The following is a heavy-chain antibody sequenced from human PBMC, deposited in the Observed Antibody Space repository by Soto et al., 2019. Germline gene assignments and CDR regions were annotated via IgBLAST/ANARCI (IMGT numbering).Heavy chain of an antibody. CDR1: GGSVNDGNFY. CDR3: AGGLTMGSLPSHFHR. Sequence: QVQLQESGPGLVKPSETLSLTCSVSGGSVNDGNFYWNWIRQSPGKGLEWLGYIHHSGISNYNPSLKSRGTISVDTSKNEFALKLNSVTAADTAVYDCAGGLTMGSLPSHFHRWGQGTHVTVSS. CDR2: IHHSGIS. D-gene: IGHD3-10*01. J-gene: IGHJ5*02. V-gene: IGHV4-61*01.